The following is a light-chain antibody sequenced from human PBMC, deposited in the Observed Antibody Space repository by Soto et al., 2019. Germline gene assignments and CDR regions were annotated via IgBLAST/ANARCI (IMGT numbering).Light chain of an antibody. Sequence: DIQLTQSPSFLSASVGDRVTVSCRASQDINTYLAWFQQKPGKVHQLLVYPPSTLQDGVPSRFSGRGSGTEFTLTINNLQPEDFATYFCQHLRAYPFSFGQGTQLDVK. CDR1: QDINTY. CDR3: QHLRAYPFS. V-gene: IGKV1-9*01. J-gene: IGKJ2*03. CDR2: PPS.